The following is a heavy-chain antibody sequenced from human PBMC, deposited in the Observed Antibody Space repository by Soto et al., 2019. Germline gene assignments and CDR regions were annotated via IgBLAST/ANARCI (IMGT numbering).Heavy chain of an antibody. V-gene: IGHV3-11*05. CDR3: VRSGDNYNVLDY. J-gene: IGHJ4*02. Sequence: QVQLVESGGGLVKPGGSLRLSCAASGFSISDHYMSWIRQAPGKGLEWVSYSSNSGTFTKYAGSVKGRVSISRGNAKNSLYLEINSLRGEDTAIYYCVRSGDNYNVLDYWGQGTPVTVSS. CDR1: GFSISDHY. D-gene: IGHD3-10*02. CDR2: SSNSGTFT.